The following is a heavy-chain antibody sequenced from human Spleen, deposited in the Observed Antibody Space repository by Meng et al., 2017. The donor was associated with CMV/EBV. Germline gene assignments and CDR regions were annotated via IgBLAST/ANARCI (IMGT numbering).Heavy chain of an antibody. Sequence: SETLSLTCAVYGGSFSGYYWSWIRQPPGKGLEWIGEINHSGSTNYNPSLKSRVTISVDTSKNQFSLKLSSVTAADTAVYYCARGLPYTWNAQYFDYWGQGTLVTVSS. CDR3: ARGLPYTWNAQYFDY. CDR2: INHSGST. J-gene: IGHJ4*02. V-gene: IGHV4-34*01. D-gene: IGHD1-1*01. CDR1: GGSFSGYY.